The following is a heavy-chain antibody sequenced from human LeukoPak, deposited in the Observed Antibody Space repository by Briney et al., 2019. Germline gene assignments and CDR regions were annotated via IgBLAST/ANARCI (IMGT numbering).Heavy chain of an antibody. V-gene: IGHV4-34*01. CDR1: GGSFSGYY. Sequence: SETLSLTCAVYGGSFSGYYWSWVRQPPGKGLEWIGEINHSGSTNYNPSLKSRVTISVDTSKNQFSLKLSSVTAADTAVYYCARGSHYYDSSGYGYWGQGTLVTISS. CDR2: INHSGST. CDR3: ARGSHYYDSSGYGY. J-gene: IGHJ4*02. D-gene: IGHD3-22*01.